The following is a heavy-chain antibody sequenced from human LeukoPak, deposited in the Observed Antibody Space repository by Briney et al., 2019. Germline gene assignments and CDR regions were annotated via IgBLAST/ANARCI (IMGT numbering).Heavy chain of an antibody. CDR2: ISYDGGIT. J-gene: IGHJ1*01. CDR3: ARDRGSNWFAPFKYFHS. V-gene: IGHV3-30*04. CDR1: GFTFSNYA. Sequence: GGSLRLSCAASGFTFSNYAMYWVRQAPGKGLDWVAMISYDGGITDYADSVKGRFTISRENSENTLYLQMDSLKTEDTAKYYCARDRGSNWFAPFKYFHSWGQGSLVIVSS. D-gene: IGHD6-13*01.